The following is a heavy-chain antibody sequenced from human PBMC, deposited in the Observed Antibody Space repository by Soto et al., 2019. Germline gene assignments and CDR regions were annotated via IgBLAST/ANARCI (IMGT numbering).Heavy chain of an antibody. D-gene: IGHD4-17*01. J-gene: IGHJ4*02. Sequence: ASVKVSCKVSGYTLTELSMHWVRQAPGKGLEWMGGFDPEDGETIYAQKFQGRVTMTKDTSTSTAYMELSSLRSEDTAVYYCARGGSVTTFFLDYWGQGTLVTVSS. CDR3: ARGGSVTTFFLDY. CDR2: FDPEDGET. V-gene: IGHV1-24*01. CDR1: GYTLTELS.